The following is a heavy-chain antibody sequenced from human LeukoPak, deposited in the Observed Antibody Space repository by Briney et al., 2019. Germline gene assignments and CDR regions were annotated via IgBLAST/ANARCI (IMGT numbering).Heavy chain of an antibody. J-gene: IGHJ4*02. CDR1: GFTFNSYG. V-gene: IGHV3-7*01. Sequence: PGRSLRLSCAASGFTFNSYGMHWVRQAPGKGLEWVANIKQDGSEKYYVDSVKGRFTISRDNAKNSLYLQMNSLRAEDTAVYYCARETRYFDWLPHVWGQGTLVTVSS. D-gene: IGHD3-9*01. CDR3: ARETRYFDWLPHV. CDR2: IKQDGSEK.